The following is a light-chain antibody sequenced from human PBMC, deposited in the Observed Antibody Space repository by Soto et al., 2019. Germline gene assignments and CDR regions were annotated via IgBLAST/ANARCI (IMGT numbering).Light chain of an antibody. CDR2: GAS. J-gene: IGKJ1*01. CDR1: QSVSSSH. V-gene: IGKV3-20*01. CDR3: QQYGSSPTWT. Sequence: EIVLTEGQGTLYLSPGERATLSCRASQSVSSSHLAWYQQKPGQAPRLLIYGASSRATGIPDRFSGSGSGTDFTLTISRLEPEDFAVYYCQQYGSSPTWTFGQGTKVDIK.